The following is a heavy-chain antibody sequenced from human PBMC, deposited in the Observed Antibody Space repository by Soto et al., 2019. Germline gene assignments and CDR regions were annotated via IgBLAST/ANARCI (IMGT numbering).Heavy chain of an antibody. J-gene: IGHJ6*02. CDR2: ISASGTT. Sequence: QVQLQESGPGLVKPSETLSLNCTVSGGSINIHYWTWIRQPAGKGLELVGRISASGTTNYNPSLKSRLAMSIDTSTNVFPLSLISVTAADTAVYYCAREGLRWDAGAMDDWGQGTTVTVSS. CDR3: AREGLRWDAGAMDD. CDR1: GGSINIHY. V-gene: IGHV4-4*07. D-gene: IGHD1-26*01.